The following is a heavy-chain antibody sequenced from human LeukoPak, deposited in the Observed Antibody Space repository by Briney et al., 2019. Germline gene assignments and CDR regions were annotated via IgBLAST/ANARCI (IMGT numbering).Heavy chain of an antibody. Sequence: ASLKVSCKASGGTLRNYGISWVRQAPGQGLEWMGGIIPIFGTAKYAQKFQGRVTITADESTSTAYLDLRSLRSEDTAVYFCARLLDSASVTTSWYDPFGAFDVWGQGTLVSVSS. CDR1: GGTLRNYG. CDR3: ARLLDSASVTTSWYDPFGAFDV. V-gene: IGHV1-69*01. CDR2: IIPIFGTA. D-gene: IGHD6-13*01. J-gene: IGHJ3*01.